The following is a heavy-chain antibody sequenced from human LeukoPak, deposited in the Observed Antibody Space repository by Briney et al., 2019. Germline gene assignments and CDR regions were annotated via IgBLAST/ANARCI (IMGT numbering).Heavy chain of an antibody. CDR1: GGSISSGDYY. V-gene: IGHV4-30-4*01. CDR3: ARYYDSSGYNWFDP. J-gene: IGHJ5*02. CDR2: IYYSGST. Sequence: SETLSLTCTVSGGSISSGDYYWSWIRQPPGKGLEWIGYIYYSGSTYYNPSLKSRVTISVDTSKNQFSLKLSSVTAADTAVYYCARYYDSSGYNWFDPWGQGTLVTVSS. D-gene: IGHD3-22*01.